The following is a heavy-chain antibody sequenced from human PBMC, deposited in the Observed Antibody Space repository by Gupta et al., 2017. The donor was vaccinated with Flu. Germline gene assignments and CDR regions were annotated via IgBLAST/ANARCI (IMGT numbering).Heavy chain of an antibody. CDR2: IGIVGDT. CDR3: ARDRYYGSGGGHYGWDV. V-gene: IGHV3-13*01. Sequence: HWVRQPSGKGLEWVSAIGIVGDTYYTGSVRGRFTISRENADNSFYLHMDSLRVEDTAVYYCARDRYYGSGGGHYGWDVWGQGTTVTVSS. J-gene: IGHJ6*02. D-gene: IGHD6-19*01.